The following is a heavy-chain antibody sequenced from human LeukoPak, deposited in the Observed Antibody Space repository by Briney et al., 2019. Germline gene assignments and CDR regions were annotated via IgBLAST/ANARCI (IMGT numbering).Heavy chain of an antibody. Sequence: GRSLRLSCAAFGFTFSSYAMHWVRQAPGKGLEWVAVISYDGSNKYYADSVKGRFTISRDNSKNTLYLQMNSLRAEDTAVYYCASENGVAAAQFDYWGQGTLVTVSS. CDR1: GFTFSSYA. V-gene: IGHV3-30*04. CDR2: ISYDGSNK. D-gene: IGHD6-13*01. CDR3: ASENGVAAAQFDY. J-gene: IGHJ4*02.